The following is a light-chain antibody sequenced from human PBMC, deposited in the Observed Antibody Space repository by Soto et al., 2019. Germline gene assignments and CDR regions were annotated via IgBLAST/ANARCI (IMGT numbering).Light chain of an antibody. CDR1: QGIRND. V-gene: IGKV1-39*01. Sequence: DIQMTQSPSSLSASVGDRVTITCRASQGIRNDLGWYQQKPGTAPKLLIYHASSLQSEVPSRFSGSGSGTDFTLTITSLQPEDFATYYCQQSYGTPITFGQGTRLENK. CDR2: HAS. J-gene: IGKJ5*01. CDR3: QQSYGTPIT.